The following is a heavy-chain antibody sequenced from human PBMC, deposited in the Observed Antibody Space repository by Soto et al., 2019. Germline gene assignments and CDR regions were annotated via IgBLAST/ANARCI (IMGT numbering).Heavy chain of an antibody. D-gene: IGHD2-15*01. CDR3: ARDLGYCSGGSCYSGGIAY. V-gene: IGHV1-46*03. CDR1: GYTFTSYY. Sequence: ASVKVSCKASGYTFTSYYMHWVRQAPGQGLEWMGIINPSGGSTSYAQKFQGRVTMTRDTSASTVYMELSSLRSEDTAVYYCARDLGYCSGGSCYSGGIAYWGQGTLVTVSS. J-gene: IGHJ4*02. CDR2: INPSGGST.